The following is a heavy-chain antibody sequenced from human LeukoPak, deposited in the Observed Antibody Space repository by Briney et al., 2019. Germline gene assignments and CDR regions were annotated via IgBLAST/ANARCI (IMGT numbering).Heavy chain of an antibody. V-gene: IGHV4-30-4*01. J-gene: IGHJ6*02. D-gene: IGHD3-22*01. CDR3: ASLNRPMIVVVNVWGDGMDV. CDR2: IYYSGGT. CDR1: GGSISSGDYY. Sequence: SETLSLTCTVSGGSISSGDYYWSWIRQPPGKGLEWIGYIYYSGGTYYNPSLKSRVTISVDTSKNQFSLKLSSVTAADTAVYYCASLNRPMIVVVNVWGDGMDVWGQGTTVTVSS.